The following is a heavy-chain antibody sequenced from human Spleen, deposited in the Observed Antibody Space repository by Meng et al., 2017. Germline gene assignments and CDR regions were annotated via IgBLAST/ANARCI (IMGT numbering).Heavy chain of an antibody. CDR2: INHSGST. D-gene: IGHD6-19*01. CDR1: GGSFSGYY. CDR3: ARGSIAVAGNDY. Sequence: SETLSLTCAVYGGSFSGYYWSWIRQPPGKGLEWSGEINHSGSTNYNPSLKSRVTISVDTSKNQFSLKLSSVTAADTAVYYCARGSIAVAGNDYWGQGTLVTVSS. J-gene: IGHJ4*02. V-gene: IGHV4-34*01.